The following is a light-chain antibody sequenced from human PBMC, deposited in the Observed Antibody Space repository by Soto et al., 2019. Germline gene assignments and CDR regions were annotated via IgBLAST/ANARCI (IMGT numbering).Light chain of an antibody. CDR1: QSVSSD. CDR3: QQYNNWPPIT. V-gene: IGKV3-15*01. J-gene: IGKJ5*01. CDR2: GAS. Sequence: EVVMTQSPATLSVSPGERATLSCRASQSVSSDLAWYHQKPGQAPRLLIYGASTRATGIPARFSDSGSGREFTLTINSLQSEDFAVYYCQQYNNWPPITFGQGTRLEIK.